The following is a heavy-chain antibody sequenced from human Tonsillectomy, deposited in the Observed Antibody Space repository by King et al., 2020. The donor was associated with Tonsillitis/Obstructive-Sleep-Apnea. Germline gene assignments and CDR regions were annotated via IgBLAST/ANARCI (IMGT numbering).Heavy chain of an antibody. V-gene: IGHV3-23*04. Sequence: VQLVESGGGLVQPGGSLRLSCAASGFTFSSYAMSWVRKAPGKGLEWVSAISGSGGSTYYADSVKGRFPISRDNSKNTLYLQMNSLRAEDTAVYYCAKGGAYCSGGSCYPGFFDYWGQGTLVTVSS. D-gene: IGHD2-15*01. J-gene: IGHJ4*02. CDR3: AKGGAYCSGGSCYPGFFDY. CDR2: ISGSGGST. CDR1: GFTFSSYA.